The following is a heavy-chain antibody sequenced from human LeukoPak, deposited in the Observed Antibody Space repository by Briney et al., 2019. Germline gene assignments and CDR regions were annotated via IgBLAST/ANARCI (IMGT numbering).Heavy chain of an antibody. V-gene: IGHV1-69*13. CDR1: GGTFSSYA. D-gene: IGHD1-26*01. CDR3: AREQIVGATVAYYYGMDV. J-gene: IGHJ6*02. Sequence: SVNVSCKASGGTFSSYAFNWVRQAPGQGLEWMGGIIPMYGTTKYAQKFQGRVTITADVSTSTTYMELNSLRSEDTAVYYCAREQIVGATVAYYYGMDVWGQGTTVTVSS. CDR2: IIPMYGTT.